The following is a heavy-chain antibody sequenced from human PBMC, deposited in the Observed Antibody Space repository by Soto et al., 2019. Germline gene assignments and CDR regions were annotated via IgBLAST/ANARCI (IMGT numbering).Heavy chain of an antibody. CDR2: ISPYNDHT. V-gene: IGHV1-18*01. J-gene: IGHJ6*02. CDR3: VSGGYYDTSWGKLSHYGLDV. D-gene: IGHD3-16*01. CDR1: GYTFIRYG. Sequence: QVQLAQSTGEVKKPGASVRVSCKATGYTFIRYGIAWVRQAPGQGFEWMGWISPYNDHTVYAQKFQGRVNMTADTSTRTVYMNLRGLKSDDTAVYYCVSGGYYDTSWGKLSHYGLDVWGQGTSVSVSS.